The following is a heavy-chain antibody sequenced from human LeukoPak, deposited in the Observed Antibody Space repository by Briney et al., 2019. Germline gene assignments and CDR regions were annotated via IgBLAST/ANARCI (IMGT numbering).Heavy chain of an antibody. J-gene: IGHJ4*02. Sequence: GGSLRLSCAASGFTFSSYAMSWVRQAPGKGLAWVSLITGGGETTYYGDSVTGRFTISRDNSKNTVHLQMNSLRVEDTAVYFCAREVAGRIEYWGQGALVTVSS. CDR1: GFTFSSYA. CDR3: AREVAGRIEY. D-gene: IGHD6-19*01. CDR2: ITGGGETT. V-gene: IGHV3-23*01.